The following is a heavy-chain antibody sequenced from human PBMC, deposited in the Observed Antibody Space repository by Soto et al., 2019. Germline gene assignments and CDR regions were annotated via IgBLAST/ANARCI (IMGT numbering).Heavy chain of an antibody. V-gene: IGHV4-4*02. Sequence: XETLSLTCAVAGGSISTDNWWSWVRQPPGKGLEWIGEMYHSGDSNFNPSLKSRVTISVDKSKNQFSMQMASVTAADTALYYCTRASASSMLRGVVINWGRGAQVTVSS. J-gene: IGHJ4*02. CDR3: TRASASSMLRGVVIN. CDR1: GGSISTDNW. D-gene: IGHD3-10*01. CDR2: MYHSGDS.